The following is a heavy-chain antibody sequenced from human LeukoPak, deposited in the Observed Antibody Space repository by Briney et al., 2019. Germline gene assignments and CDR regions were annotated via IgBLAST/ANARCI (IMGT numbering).Heavy chain of an antibody. J-gene: IGHJ4*02. CDR2: IYYSGST. D-gene: IGHD3-22*01. CDR1: GGSISSYY. CDR3: ARGGGHYDSSGYYYNFDY. Sequence: SETLSLTCTVSGGSISSYYWSWIRQPPGKGLEWIGYIYYSGSTNYNPSLKSRVTISVDRSKNQFSLKLSSVTAADTAVYYCARGGGHYDSSGYYYNFDYWGQGTLVTVSS. V-gene: IGHV4-59*12.